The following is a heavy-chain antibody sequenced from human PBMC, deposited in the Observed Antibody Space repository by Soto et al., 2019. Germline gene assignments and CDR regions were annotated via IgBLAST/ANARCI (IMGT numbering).Heavy chain of an antibody. CDR2: ISHNGST. CDR3: ARSRGRTTGWYPIY. J-gene: IGHJ4*02. V-gene: IGHV4-34*01. D-gene: IGHD6-19*01. Sequence: QVQLQQWGAGLLKPSETLSLTCGVYGGSFSGYYWSWIRQPPGKGLEWIGEISHNGSTNYNPSLKGRVTISEDTSRSQFSLMLTAVTAADTAVYFCARSRGRTTGWYPIYWGQGTQVAVSS. CDR1: GGSFSGYY.